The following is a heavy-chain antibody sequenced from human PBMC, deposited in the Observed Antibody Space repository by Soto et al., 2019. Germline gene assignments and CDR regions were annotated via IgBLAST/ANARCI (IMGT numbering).Heavy chain of an antibody. CDR1: GGSISSSSYY. CDR3: ARPRGYSGYDLYYYYGMDV. J-gene: IGHJ6*02. V-gene: IGHV4-39*01. Sequence: SETLSLTCTVSGGSISSSSYYWGWIRQPPGKGLEWIGSIYYSVSTYYNPSLKSRVTISVDTSKNQFSLNLSSVTAADTAVYYCARPRGYSGYDLYYYYGMDVWGQGTTVTFSS. CDR2: IYYSVST. D-gene: IGHD5-12*01.